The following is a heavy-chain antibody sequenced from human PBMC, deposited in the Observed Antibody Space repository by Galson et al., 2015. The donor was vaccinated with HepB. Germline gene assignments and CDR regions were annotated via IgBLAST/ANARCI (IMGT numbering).Heavy chain of an antibody. CDR2: ISGSGGST. CDR3: AKRVVVVVAARANWFDP. V-gene: IGHV3-23*01. D-gene: IGHD2-15*01. J-gene: IGHJ5*02. Sequence: SLRLSCAASGFTFSSYAMSWVRQAPGKGLEWVSAISGSGGSTYYADSVKGRFTISRDNSKNTLYLQMNSLRAEDTAVYYCAKRVVVVVAARANWFDPWGQGTLVTVSS. CDR1: GFTFSSYA.